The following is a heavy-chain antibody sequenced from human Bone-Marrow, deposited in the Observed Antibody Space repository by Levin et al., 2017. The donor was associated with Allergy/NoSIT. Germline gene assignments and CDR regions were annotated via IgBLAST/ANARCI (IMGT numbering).Heavy chain of an antibody. CDR2: INRNGVTT. V-gene: IGHV3-43*01. Sequence: SCVASGFTFDAYSMHWVRQAPGKGLEWVSLINRNGVTTYYADSAKGRFTISRDNTKNSLYLQMNSLRIEDTAFCNCAKERHDTRCTIEYWGQGTQVTVSS. D-gene: IGHD1-1*01. CDR3: AKERHDTRCTIEY. CDR1: GFTFDAYS. J-gene: IGHJ4*02.